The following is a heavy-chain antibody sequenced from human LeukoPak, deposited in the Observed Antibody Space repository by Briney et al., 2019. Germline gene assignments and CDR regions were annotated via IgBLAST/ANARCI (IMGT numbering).Heavy chain of an antibody. CDR2: IIHSGRT. Sequence: PSETLSLTCAVYGGSFSGYYWSWIRQPPGKGLEWIGEIIHSGRTNYNPSLKSRVTISVDTSKNQFSLKLSSVTAADTAVYYCARVGYSGYATPDYWGQGTLVTVSS. CDR3: ARVGYSGYATPDY. D-gene: IGHD5-12*01. CDR1: GGSFSGYY. J-gene: IGHJ4*02. V-gene: IGHV4-34*12.